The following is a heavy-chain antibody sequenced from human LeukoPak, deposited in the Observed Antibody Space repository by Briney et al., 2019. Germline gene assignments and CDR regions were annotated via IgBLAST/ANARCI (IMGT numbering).Heavy chain of an antibody. D-gene: IGHD2-21*02. CDR2: INPNSGGT. Sequence: ASVKVSCKASGYTFTGYYMHWVRQAPGQGLEWVGWINPNSGGTNYAQKFQGRVTMTRDTSISTAYMELSRLRSDDTAVYYCARDLFEVVTATIYAFDIWGQGTMVTVSS. V-gene: IGHV1-2*02. CDR3: ARDLFEVVTATIYAFDI. CDR1: GYTFTGYY. J-gene: IGHJ3*02.